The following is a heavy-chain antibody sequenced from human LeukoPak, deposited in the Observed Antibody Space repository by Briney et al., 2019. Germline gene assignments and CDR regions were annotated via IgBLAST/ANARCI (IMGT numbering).Heavy chain of an antibody. CDR2: MNIDGSEK. CDR1: GFTFSSYW. CDR3: AREYYYDRRYFDY. D-gene: IGHD3-22*01. Sequence: GGSLRLSCAASGFTFSSYWMGWVRQAPGKRLEWVANMNIDGSEKYYADSAKGRFTISRDNARNSVYLQMNSLRVEDTAVYYCAREYYYDRRYFDYWGQGTLVTVSS. V-gene: IGHV3-7*01. J-gene: IGHJ4*02.